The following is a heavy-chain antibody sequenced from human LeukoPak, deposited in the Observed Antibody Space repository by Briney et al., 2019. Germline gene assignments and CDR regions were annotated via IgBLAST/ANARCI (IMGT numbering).Heavy chain of an antibody. CDR3: ARDLQTGGMIAFGGVITPGDY. V-gene: IGHV1-69*05. CDR1: GGTFSSYA. D-gene: IGHD3-16*02. J-gene: IGHJ4*02. Sequence: ASVKVSCKASGGTFSSYAISWVRQAPGQGLEWMGGIIPIFGTANYAQKFQGRVTMTRDTSISTAYMELSRLRSDDTAVYYCARDLQTGGMIAFGGVITPGDYWGQGTLVTVSS. CDR2: IIPIFGTA.